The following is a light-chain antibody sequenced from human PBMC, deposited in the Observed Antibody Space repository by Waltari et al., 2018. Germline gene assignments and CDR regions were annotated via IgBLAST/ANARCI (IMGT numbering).Light chain of an antibody. CDR2: ATF. Sequence: DIQLTQSPSSLSASVGDRVTNTCRASQDISTYLAWYQQNPGKAPKLLIYATFTLQDGVPSRFSGSRSGTDFTLTISSLQPEDFATYYCHQLNSFPYTFGQGTKLEIK. CDR1: QDISTY. J-gene: IGKJ2*01. V-gene: IGKV1-9*01. CDR3: HQLNSFPYT.